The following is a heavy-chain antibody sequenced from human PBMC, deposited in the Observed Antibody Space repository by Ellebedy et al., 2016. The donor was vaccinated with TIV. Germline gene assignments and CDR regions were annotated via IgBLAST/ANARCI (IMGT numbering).Heavy chain of an antibody. CDR2: IYPGDSDT. D-gene: IGHD4-23*01. Sequence: GESLKISXKGSGYSFTTYWIGWVRQMPGKGLEWMGIIYPGDSDTRYSPSFQGQVTISADKSISTAYLQWSSLKASDTAMYYCARVADYGGNLNYFGYWGQGTLVTVSS. J-gene: IGHJ4*02. CDR3: ARVADYGGNLNYFGY. V-gene: IGHV5-51*01. CDR1: GYSFTTYW.